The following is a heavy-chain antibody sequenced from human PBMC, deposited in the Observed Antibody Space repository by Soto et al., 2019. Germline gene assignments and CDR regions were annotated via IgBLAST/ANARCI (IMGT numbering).Heavy chain of an antibody. J-gene: IGHJ4*02. V-gene: IGHV3-15*01. Sequence: LRLSCAASGFTFSNAWMSWVRQAPGKGLEWVGRIKSKTDGGTTDYAAPVKGRFTISRDDSKNTLYLQMNSLKTEDTAVYYCTTGAYYDFWSGLNPLDYWGQGTLVTVSS. CDR3: TTGAYYDFWSGLNPLDY. CDR2: IKSKTDGGTT. D-gene: IGHD3-3*01. CDR1: GFTFSNAW.